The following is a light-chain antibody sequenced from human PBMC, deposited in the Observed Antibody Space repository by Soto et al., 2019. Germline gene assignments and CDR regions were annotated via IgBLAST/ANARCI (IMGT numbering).Light chain of an antibody. CDR2: GSS. CDR1: SSNIGAGYD. Sequence: QSVLTQPPSVSGAQGQRGTISCTGSSSNIGAGYDVHWYQQLPGTAPKLLIYGSSNRPSGVPDRFSGSKSGTSASLAITGLQAEDEADYYCQSYDSSLSGYVFGTGTKVTVL. V-gene: IGLV1-40*01. CDR3: QSYDSSLSGYV. J-gene: IGLJ1*01.